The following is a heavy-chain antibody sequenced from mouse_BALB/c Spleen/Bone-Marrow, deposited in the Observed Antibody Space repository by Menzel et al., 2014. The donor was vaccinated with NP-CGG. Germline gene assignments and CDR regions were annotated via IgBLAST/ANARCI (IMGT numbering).Heavy chain of an antibody. CDR1: GDSISSGY. D-gene: IGHD2-2*01. J-gene: IGHJ2*01. Sequence: EVKLMESGPSLVKPSQPLSLTCSVTGDSISSGYWNWIRKFPGNKFESMGNISYSGYTYYNPSLKSRISITRDTPKNQYFLQVDSVTAEGTATCYCAGSCYGCLDCWGQGTTPTVSS. V-gene: IGHV3-8*02. CDR3: AGSCYGCLDC. CDR2: ISYSGYT.